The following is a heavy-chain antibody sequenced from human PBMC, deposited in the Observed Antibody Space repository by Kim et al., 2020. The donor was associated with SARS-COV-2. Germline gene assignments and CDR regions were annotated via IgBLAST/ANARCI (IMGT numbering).Heavy chain of an antibody. CDR2: INPSGGST. CDR3: AGESSAEALEDY. Sequence: ASVKVSCKASGYTFTSYYMHWVRQAPGQGLEWMGIINPSGGSTSYAQKFQGRGTMTSDTSTSTVYMELSSLRSEDTAVYYCAGESSAEALEDYWGQGTLVTVSS. J-gene: IGHJ4*02. V-gene: IGHV1-46*01. D-gene: IGHD6-13*01. CDR1: GYTFTSYY.